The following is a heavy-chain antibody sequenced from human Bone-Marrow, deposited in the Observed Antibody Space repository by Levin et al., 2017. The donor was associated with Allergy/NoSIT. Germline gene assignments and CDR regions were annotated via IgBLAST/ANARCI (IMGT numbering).Heavy chain of an antibody. D-gene: IGHD3-10*01. J-gene: IGHJ3*01. CDR3: ARGGFNHALDV. Sequence: LSLTCAASGFTFNYHWLHWVRQAPGKGLVWVSRIDNDGRNADYADSVEGRFTSSRDNAKNTMYLQMNYLRAEDTAVYDCARGGFNHALDVWGQGTMVPVSS. V-gene: IGHV3-74*01. CDR1: GFTFNYHW. CDR2: IDNDGRNA.